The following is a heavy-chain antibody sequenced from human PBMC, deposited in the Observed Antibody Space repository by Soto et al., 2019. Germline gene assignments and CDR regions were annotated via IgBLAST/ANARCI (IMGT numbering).Heavy chain of an antibody. J-gene: IGHJ6*02. V-gene: IGHV3-33*08. CDR3: ARPLVAPVAGPYYYGMDV. CDR1: GFPLTSFA. Sequence: GGSLRLSCAASGFPLTSFALNWVRQSPGKGLEWVAVIWYDGNTKYYADSVKGRFTISRDNLKNTLYLQMNSLTAEDTAVYYCARPLVAPVAGPYYYGMDVWGQGNTITFSS. D-gene: IGHD6-19*01. CDR2: IWYDGNTK.